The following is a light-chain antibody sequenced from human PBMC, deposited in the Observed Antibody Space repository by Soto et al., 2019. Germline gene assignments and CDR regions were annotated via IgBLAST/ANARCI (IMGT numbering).Light chain of an antibody. CDR1: QSVLYTSNNRNY. J-gene: IGKJ2*01. CDR2: WAS. V-gene: IGKV4-1*01. CDR3: QQYDVKLIP. Sequence: SVMSQTPETLAVSLGERATINCKSSQSVLYTSNNRNYLAWYQQNPGQPPKLLIYWASTRDPGVPDRFSGSGSGTDFNLTIFSLQAEDVTVDYCQQYDVKLIPFG.